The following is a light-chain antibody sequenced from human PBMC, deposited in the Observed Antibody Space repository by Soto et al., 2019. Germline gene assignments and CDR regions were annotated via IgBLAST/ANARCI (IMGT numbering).Light chain of an antibody. CDR1: QTVSRS. V-gene: IGKV3D-15*03. Sequence: EVVLTQSPATLSVSPGERATLSCRASQTVSRSLAWHQQKPGQAPRLLIYGASMRATGVPDRFSGSGSGTDFTLTISILQSEDFALYYCQQYIDWPPYTFGQGTKVEIK. CDR2: GAS. CDR3: QQYIDWPPYT. J-gene: IGKJ2*01.